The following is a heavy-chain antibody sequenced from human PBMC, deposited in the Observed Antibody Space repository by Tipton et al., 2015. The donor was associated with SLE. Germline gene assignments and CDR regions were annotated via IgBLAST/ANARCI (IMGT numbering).Heavy chain of an antibody. CDR1: GGSISSSSYY. Sequence: LRLSCTVSGGSISSSSYYWGWIRQPPGKGLEWIGSIYYSGSTYYNASLKSRVTTSVDTSKTQFSLKLSSVTAADTAVYYCAREGCSSTSGYTGGWFDSWGQGTLVTVSS. CDR3: AREGCSSTSGYTGGWFDS. D-gene: IGHD2-2*02. J-gene: IGHJ5*01. V-gene: IGHV4-39*07. CDR2: IYYSGST.